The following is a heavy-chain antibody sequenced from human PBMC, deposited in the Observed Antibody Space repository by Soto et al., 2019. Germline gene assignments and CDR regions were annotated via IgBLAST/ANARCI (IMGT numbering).Heavy chain of an antibody. D-gene: IGHD3-22*01. CDR2: ISGSGDRT. CDR3: VKDDGGYPSTAPH. J-gene: IGHJ4*02. CDR1: GITISNYP. Sequence: EVQLLESGGGLVQPGGSLRLSCAASGITISNYPMSWFRQAPGKGLDWVSGISGSGDRTYYAASAKGRFTISQDISRNSLSLQLDSLGVEDTAVYFCVKDDGGYPSTAPHWGQGTLVTVSS. V-gene: IGHV3-23*01.